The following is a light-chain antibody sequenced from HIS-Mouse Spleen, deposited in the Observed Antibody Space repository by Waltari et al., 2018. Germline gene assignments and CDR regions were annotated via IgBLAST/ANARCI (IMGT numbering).Light chain of an antibody. J-gene: IGLJ3*02. Sequence: SYELTQPPSVSVSPGQTASITCSGDKLGDKYARWYQQKPGQSPVLVIYQDSKQPTGMPERFSCSNSGNTATLTISGTQAMDEADYYCCSYAGSYTWVFGGGTKLTVL. CDR1: KLGDKY. V-gene: IGLV3-1*01. CDR3: CSYAGSYTWV. CDR2: QDS.